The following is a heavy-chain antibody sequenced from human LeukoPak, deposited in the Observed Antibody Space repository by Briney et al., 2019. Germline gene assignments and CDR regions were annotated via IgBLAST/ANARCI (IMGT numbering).Heavy chain of an antibody. Sequence: SVKVSCKASGGTFSSYAISWVRQAPGQGLEWMGRIIPIFGTANYAQQFQGRVTITADESTSTAYMELSSMGSEDTAVYYGARGGGATIWGYYYYYGMDVWGQGTTVTVSS. CDR2: IIPIFGTA. V-gene: IGHV1-69*13. D-gene: IGHD5-12*01. CDR3: ARGGGATIWGYYYYYGMDV. J-gene: IGHJ6*02. CDR1: GGTFSSYA.